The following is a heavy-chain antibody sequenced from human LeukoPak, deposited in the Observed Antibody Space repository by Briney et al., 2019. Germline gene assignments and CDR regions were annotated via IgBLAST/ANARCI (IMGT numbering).Heavy chain of an antibody. D-gene: IGHD4-11*01. Sequence: SETLSLTCTVSGGSISSSSYYWGWIRQPPGKGLEWIGSIYYSGSTYYNPSLKSRVTISVDASKNQFSLKLSSVTAADTAVYYCARGHSIEPYYYYYYMDVWGKGTTVTVSS. CDR3: ARGHSIEPYYYYYYMDV. CDR1: GGSISSSSYY. CDR2: IYYSGST. J-gene: IGHJ6*03. V-gene: IGHV4-39*07.